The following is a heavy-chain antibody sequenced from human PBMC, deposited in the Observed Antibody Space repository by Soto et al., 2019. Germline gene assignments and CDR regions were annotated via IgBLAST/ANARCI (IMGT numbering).Heavy chain of an antibody. CDR1: GYSFSDYH. V-gene: IGHV1-2*04. D-gene: IGHD2-8*01. CDR3: ARGHSTDCSNGVCSFFYNHEMDV. J-gene: IGHJ6*02. CDR2: INPKSGGT. Sequence: RASVKVSCKASGYSFSDYHIHWVRQAPGQGLEWLGRINPKSGGTSSAQKFQGWVTMTRDTSISTAYMELTRLRSDDTAVYFCARGHSTDCSNGVCSFFYNHEMDVWGQGTTVTVS.